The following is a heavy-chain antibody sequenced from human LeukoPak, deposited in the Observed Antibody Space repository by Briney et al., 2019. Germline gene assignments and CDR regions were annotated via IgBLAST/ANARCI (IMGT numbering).Heavy chain of an antibody. D-gene: IGHD3-10*01. J-gene: IGHJ4*02. V-gene: IGHV4-59*08. Sequence: SETLSLTCTVSGGSISSYYWSWIRQPPGKGLEWIGYIYYSGSTNYNPSLKSRVTISVGTSKNQFSLKLSSVTAADTAVYYCASFSWFGELFYKDHDYWGQGTLVTVSS. CDR2: IYYSGST. CDR3: ASFSWFGELFYKDHDY. CDR1: GGSISSYY.